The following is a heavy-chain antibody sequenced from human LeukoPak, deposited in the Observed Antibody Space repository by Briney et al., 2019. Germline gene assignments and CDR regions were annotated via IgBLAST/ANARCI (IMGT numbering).Heavy chain of an antibody. D-gene: IGHD3-22*01. CDR1: GFTFSSYE. Sequence: PGGSLRLSCAASGFTFSSYEMNWVRQAPGKGLEWVSYISSSGSTIYHADSVKGRFTISRDNAKNSLYLQMNSLRAEDTAVYYCARVDVSGYKLFDYWGQGTLVTVSS. CDR2: ISSSGSTI. J-gene: IGHJ4*02. V-gene: IGHV3-48*03. CDR3: ARVDVSGYKLFDY.